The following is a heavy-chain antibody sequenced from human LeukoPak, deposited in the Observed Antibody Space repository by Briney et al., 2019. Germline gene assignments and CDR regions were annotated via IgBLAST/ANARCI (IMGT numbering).Heavy chain of an antibody. CDR1: GYTFTSYV. D-gene: IGHD3-10*01. J-gene: IGHJ6*02. CDR2: ISAYNGNT. Sequence: ASVTVSCKASGYTFTSYVSSWVRQAPGQGLEWMGWISAYNGNTNYAQKLQGRVTMTTDTHTSTAYMELRSLRSDDTPVYYCARGPEYYYGSGSYDYYGMDVWGQGTTVTVSS. CDR3: ARGPEYYYGSGSYDYYGMDV. V-gene: IGHV1-18*01.